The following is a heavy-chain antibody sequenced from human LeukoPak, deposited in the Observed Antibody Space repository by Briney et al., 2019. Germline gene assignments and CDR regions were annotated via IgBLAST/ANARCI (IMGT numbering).Heavy chain of an antibody. J-gene: IGHJ4*02. CDR1: GGTFRSFA. V-gene: IGHV1-69*13. D-gene: IGHD3-22*01. Sequence: ASVKVSCKASGGTFRSFAISWVRQAPGQGFEWMGGIIPIFRTANYAQKFQGRVAITADESTSTAYMELSSLRSEDTAVYYCARALRYYSDSSGYAFDYWGQGTLVTVSS. CDR2: IIPIFRTA. CDR3: ARALRYYSDSSGYAFDY.